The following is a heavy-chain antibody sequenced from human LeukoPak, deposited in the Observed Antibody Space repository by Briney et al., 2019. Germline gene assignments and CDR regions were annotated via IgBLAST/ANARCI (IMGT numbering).Heavy chain of an antibody. CDR1: GYTFTSYY. J-gene: IGHJ4*02. V-gene: IGHV1-2*02. CDR2: INPNSGGT. D-gene: IGHD1-20*01. CDR3: ARDPDITGITGYFDY. Sequence: ASVKVSCKASGYTFTSYYMHWVRQAPGQGLEWMGWINPNSGGTNYAQKFQGRVTMTRDTSISTAYMELSRLRSDDTAVYYCARDPDITGITGYFDYWGQGTLVTVSS.